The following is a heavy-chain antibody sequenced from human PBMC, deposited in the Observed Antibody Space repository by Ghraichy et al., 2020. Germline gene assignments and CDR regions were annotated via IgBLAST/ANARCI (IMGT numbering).Heavy chain of an antibody. CDR3: ASEEVNTPWR. CDR1: GFTFSASW. V-gene: IGHV3-7*01. J-gene: IGHJ4*02. Sequence: GGSLRLSCAASGFTFSASWMQWVRQAPGKGLQWLANIKEDGSLRQYVHSVKGRFTISRDNAKNSLFLEMNSLRVEDTAVYFCASEEVNTPWRWGQGTLVTVSS. CDR2: IKEDGSLR. D-gene: IGHD3-3*01.